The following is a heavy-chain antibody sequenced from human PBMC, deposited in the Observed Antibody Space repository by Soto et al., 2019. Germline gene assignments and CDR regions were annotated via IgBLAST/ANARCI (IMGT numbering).Heavy chain of an antibody. Sequence: ASVKVSCKASGYTFTSYGISWVRQAPGQGLEWMGWISAYNGNTNYAQKLQGRVTMTTDTSTSTAYMELRSLRSDDTAVYYCAREKTYYYDSSGYRAFDIWGQGTMVTVS. V-gene: IGHV1-18*01. CDR1: GYTFTSYG. D-gene: IGHD3-22*01. CDR2: ISAYNGNT. CDR3: AREKTYYYDSSGYRAFDI. J-gene: IGHJ3*02.